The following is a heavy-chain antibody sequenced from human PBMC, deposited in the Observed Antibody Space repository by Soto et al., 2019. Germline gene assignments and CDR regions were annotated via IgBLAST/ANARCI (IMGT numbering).Heavy chain of an antibody. V-gene: IGHV3-74*01. CDR2: ITSDGSTT. D-gene: IGHD6-19*01. Sequence: GGSLRLSCVASGFTFSNYWMHWVRQAPGKGLVWISYITSDGSTTTYADSVKGRFTVSRDNAKDTLYLQMNSLRADDTAVYYCARVSSVAGLGYWGQGTLVTVSS. CDR3: ARVSSVAGLGY. CDR1: GFTFSNYW. J-gene: IGHJ4*02.